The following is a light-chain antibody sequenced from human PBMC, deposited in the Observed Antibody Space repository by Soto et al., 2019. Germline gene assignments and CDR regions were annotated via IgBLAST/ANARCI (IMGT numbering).Light chain of an antibody. CDR3: SSYADTNNLV. CDR1: GSDVASYDY. CDR2: EVT. Sequence: QSVRTQPASASGAPGQSVTISCTGTGSDVASYDYVSWYQQHPGKAPKLIIYEVTKRPSGVPDRFSASKSGTTASLTVSGLQAEDEADYYCSSYADTNNLVFGGGTKVTVL. V-gene: IGLV2-8*01. J-gene: IGLJ2*01.